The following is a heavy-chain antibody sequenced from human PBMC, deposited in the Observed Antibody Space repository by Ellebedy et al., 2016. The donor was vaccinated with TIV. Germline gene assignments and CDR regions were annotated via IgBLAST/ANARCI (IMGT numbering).Heavy chain of an antibody. CDR3: VKDIMDYGGTYDS. CDR2: INGGGYNT. D-gene: IGHD4-23*01. J-gene: IGHJ4*02. V-gene: IGHV3-23*02. CDR1: GFHFSSYA. Sequence: GESLKISCAVSGFHFSSYAMSWVRQTPGKRLEWVAGINGGGYNTYYGDAMKGRVTISRDNMKDTVYLQMSNLRAEDTAVYYCVKDIMDYGGTYDSWGQGTLVTVSS.